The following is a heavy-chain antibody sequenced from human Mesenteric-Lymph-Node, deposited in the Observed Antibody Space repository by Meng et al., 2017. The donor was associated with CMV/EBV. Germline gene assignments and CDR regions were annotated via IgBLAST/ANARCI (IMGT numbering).Heavy chain of an antibody. J-gene: IGHJ3*02. CDR2: TYSGGAT. V-gene: IGHV3-53*01. D-gene: IGHD3-10*01. Sequence: LKISCAVSGLTVSSNYMSWVRQAPGKGLEWVSITYSGGATHFAASVKGRFTISRDNSKNTPYLQMNSLRAEDTAVYYCARDRGVRGASWGAFDIWGQGTMVTVSS. CDR1: GLTVSSNY. CDR3: ARDRGVRGASWGAFDI.